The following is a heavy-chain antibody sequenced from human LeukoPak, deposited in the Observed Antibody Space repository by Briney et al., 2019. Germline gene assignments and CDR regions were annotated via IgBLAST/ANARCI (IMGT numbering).Heavy chain of an antibody. CDR1: GGLISSYY. J-gene: IGHJ3*01. Sequence: KASETLSLTCTLSGGLISSYYGSWIRQPPGGGLEWFGHIYYSGSTDYTLSLKSRVTISVDTSKNQFSLKLSSETDAVTAVYYCVSDGRSWYPHRACDYWGQGTMVTVSS. CDR3: VSDGRSWYPHRACDY. CDR2: IYYSGST. D-gene: IGHD6-13*01. V-gene: IGHV4-59*08.